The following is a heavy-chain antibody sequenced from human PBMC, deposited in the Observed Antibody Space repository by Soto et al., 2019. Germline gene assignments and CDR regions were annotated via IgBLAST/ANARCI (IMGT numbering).Heavy chain of an antibody. J-gene: IGHJ4*02. V-gene: IGHV3-30-3*01. Sequence: GGSLRLSCAASGFTFSSYAMHWVRQAPGKGLEWVAVISYDGSNKYYADSVKGRFTISRDNSKNTLYLQMNSLRAEDTAVYYCARGGYDFWSGYLNYWGQGTLVTVSS. D-gene: IGHD3-3*01. CDR3: ARGGYDFWSGYLNY. CDR2: ISYDGSNK. CDR1: GFTFSSYA.